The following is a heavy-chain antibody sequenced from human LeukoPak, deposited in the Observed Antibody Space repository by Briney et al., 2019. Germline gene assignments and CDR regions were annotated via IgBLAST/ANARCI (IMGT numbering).Heavy chain of an antibody. J-gene: IGHJ4*02. CDR3: ARGDYYGSGSYSSLDY. D-gene: IGHD3-10*01. Sequence: ASVKVSCKASGYTFTGYYMHWVRQAPGQGPEWMGWINPNSGSTNYAQKFQGRVTMTRDTSISTAYMELSRLRSDDTAVYYCARGDYYGSGSYSSLDYWGQGTLVTVSS. CDR2: INPNSGST. CDR1: GYTFTGYY. V-gene: IGHV1-2*02.